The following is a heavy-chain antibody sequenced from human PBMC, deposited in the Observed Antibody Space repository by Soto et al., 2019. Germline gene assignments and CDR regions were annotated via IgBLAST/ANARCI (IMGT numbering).Heavy chain of an antibody. Sequence: ASVKVSCKASGYTFTSYYMHWVRQAPGQGLEWMGIINPSGGSTSYAQKFQGRVTMTRDTSTSTVYMELSSLRSEDTAVYYCARELDYDFWRGYWSFSARGPMAVWGKGTTVTVSS. D-gene: IGHD3-3*01. V-gene: IGHV1-46*01. J-gene: IGHJ6*04. CDR1: GYTFTSYY. CDR3: ARELDYDFWRGYWSFSARGPMAV. CDR2: INPSGGST.